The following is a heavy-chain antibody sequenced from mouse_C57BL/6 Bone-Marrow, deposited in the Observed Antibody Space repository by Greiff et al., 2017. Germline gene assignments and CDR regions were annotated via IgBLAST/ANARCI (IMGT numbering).Heavy chain of an antibody. J-gene: IGHJ3*01. V-gene: IGHV5-4*03. CDR3: ARGTYYYGSSYGFAY. D-gene: IGHD1-1*01. CDR2: ISDGGSYT. CDR1: GFTFSSYA. Sequence: EVKLVESGGGLVKPGGSLKLSCAASGFTFSSYAMSWVRQTPEKRLEWVATISDGGSYTYYPDNVKGRFTISRDNAKNNLYLQMSHLKSEDTAMYYCARGTYYYGSSYGFAYWGQGTLVTVSA.